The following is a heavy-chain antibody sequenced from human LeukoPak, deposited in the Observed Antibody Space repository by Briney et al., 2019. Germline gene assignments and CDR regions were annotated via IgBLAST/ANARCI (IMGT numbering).Heavy chain of an antibody. J-gene: IGHJ4*02. CDR3: ARGPYKYVISANPDY. D-gene: IGHD1-1*01. CDR1: GFTFSTYW. V-gene: IGHV3-7*01. Sequence: GGSLGLSCAASGFTFSTYWMTWVRQAPGKGLEWVANIKKDGTEKHYVDSVKGRFNISRDNAKNSLFLQMNSLRAEDTAVYYCARGPYKYVISANPDYWGQGTLVTVSS. CDR2: IKKDGTEK.